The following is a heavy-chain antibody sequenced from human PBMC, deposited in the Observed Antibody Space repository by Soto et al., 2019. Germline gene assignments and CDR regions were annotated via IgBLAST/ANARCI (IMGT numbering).Heavy chain of an antibody. CDR2: IYPGDSDT. D-gene: IGHD6-6*01. J-gene: IGHJ6*02. CDR3: ARQKPSLTHYYYYGMDV. Sequence: GESLKISCKGSGYSFTSYWIGWVRQMPGKGLGWMGIIYPGDSDTRYSPSFQGQVTISADKSISTAYLQWSSLKASDTAMYYCARQKPSLTHYYYYGMDVWGQGTTVTVSS. CDR1: GYSFTSYW. V-gene: IGHV5-51*01.